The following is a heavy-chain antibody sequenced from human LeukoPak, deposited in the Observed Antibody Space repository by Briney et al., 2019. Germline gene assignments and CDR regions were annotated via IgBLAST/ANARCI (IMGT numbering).Heavy chain of an antibody. D-gene: IGHD6-13*01. Sequence: PSGTLSLTCTVYSESFSGYYWSWIRQSPGMGLEWIGEIYESGGTTYNPSLKSRVTISIDTSKNQFSLNLTSVTAADTAVYYCARISAAGCFDHWGQGTLVTVSA. CDR2: IYESGGT. V-gene: IGHV4-34*01. CDR3: ARISAAGCFDH. CDR1: SESFSGYY. J-gene: IGHJ4*02.